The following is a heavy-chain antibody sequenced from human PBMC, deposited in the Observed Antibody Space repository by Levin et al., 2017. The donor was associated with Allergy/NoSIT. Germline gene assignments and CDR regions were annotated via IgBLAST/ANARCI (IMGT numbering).Heavy chain of an antibody. CDR1: GFTFSSYG. D-gene: IGHD6-13*01. J-gene: IGHJ4*02. V-gene: IGHV3-30*18. CDR2: ISYDGSNK. Sequence: GGSLRLSCAASGFTFSSYGMHWVRQAPGKGLEWVAVISYDGSNKYYADSVKGRFTISRDNSKNTLYLQMNSLRAEDTAVYYCAKDAAGGGEQLVPDYWGQGTLVTVSS. CDR3: AKDAAGGGEQLVPDY.